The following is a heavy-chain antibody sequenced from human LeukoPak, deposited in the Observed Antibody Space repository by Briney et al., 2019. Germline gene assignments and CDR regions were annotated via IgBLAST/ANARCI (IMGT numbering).Heavy chain of an antibody. Sequence: GGSLRLSCAVSGFTFSKAWMSWVRQTPGKGLEWVGCILSNIDGGTTDYAAPVKGRFTISRDDSKSTLYLQMNSLTTEDTAVYYCTTGSGYSTDWYDFRGQGTLVTVSS. V-gene: IGHV3-15*01. CDR3: TTGSGYSTDWYDF. CDR2: ILSNIDGGTT. CDR1: GFTFSKAW. D-gene: IGHD6-19*01. J-gene: IGHJ4*02.